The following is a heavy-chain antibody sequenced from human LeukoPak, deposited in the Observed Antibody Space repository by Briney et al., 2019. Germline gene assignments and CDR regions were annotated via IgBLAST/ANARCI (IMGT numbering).Heavy chain of an antibody. CDR2: ISYDGSNK. CDR3: AKDEIPNSNYWVGAFDI. D-gene: IGHD4-11*01. Sequence: LPGRSLRLSCAASGFTFSSYAMHWVRQAPGKGLEWVAVISYDGSNKYYADSVKGRFTISRDNSRNTLYLQMNSLRAEDTAVYYCAKDEIPNSNYWVGAFDIWGQGTMVTVSS. J-gene: IGHJ3*02. CDR1: GFTFSSYA. V-gene: IGHV3-30-3*01.